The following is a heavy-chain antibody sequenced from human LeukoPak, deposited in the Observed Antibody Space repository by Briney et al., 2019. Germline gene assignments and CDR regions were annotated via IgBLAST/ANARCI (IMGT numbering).Heavy chain of an antibody. V-gene: IGHV4-30-4*01. CDR1: GGSISSGDYY. J-gene: IGHJ5*02. Sequence: SETLSLTCTVSGGSISSGDYYWSWIRQPPGKGLEWIGYIYYSGSTYYNPSLKSRVTISVDTSKNQFSLKLSSVTAADTAVYYCARGLPYRSSTSCHGIDPWGQGTLVTVSS. D-gene: IGHD2-2*01. CDR2: IYYSGST. CDR3: ARGLPYRSSTSCHGIDP.